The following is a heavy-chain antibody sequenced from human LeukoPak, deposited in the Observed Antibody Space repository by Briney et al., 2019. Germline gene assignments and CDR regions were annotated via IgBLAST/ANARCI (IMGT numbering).Heavy chain of an antibody. V-gene: IGHV3-74*01. Sequence: PGGSLRLSCAASGFTFSSYWMHWVRQAPGKVLVWVSRINSDGSSTSYADSVKGRFTISRDNAKNTLYLQMNSLRAEDTAVYYCARETAAAGDYYFDYWGQGTLVTVSS. CDR1: GFTFSSYW. CDR3: ARETAAAGDYYFDY. CDR2: INSDGSST. D-gene: IGHD6-13*01. J-gene: IGHJ4*02.